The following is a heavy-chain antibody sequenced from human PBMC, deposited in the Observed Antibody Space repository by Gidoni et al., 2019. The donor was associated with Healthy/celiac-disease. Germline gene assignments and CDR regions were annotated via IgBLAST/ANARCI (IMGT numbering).Heavy chain of an antibody. V-gene: IGHV3-23*01. Sequence: EVQLLESGGGLVQPGGALRLSFAASGFPFSSYALRGVRQAPGQGLEWISAISGSGGSTYDADSVQGWFTISRVNSTNSLYLQMNSLRAEDTAVYYCAKAQGPREVDDAFDIWGQVTMVPVSS. J-gene: IGHJ3*02. CDR1: GFPFSSYA. CDR3: AKAQGPREVDDAFDI. D-gene: IGHD1-26*01. CDR2: ISGSGGST.